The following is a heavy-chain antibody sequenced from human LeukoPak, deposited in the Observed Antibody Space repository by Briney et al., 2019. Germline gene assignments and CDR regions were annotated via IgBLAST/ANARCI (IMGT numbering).Heavy chain of an antibody. CDR1: GGTFSSYA. J-gene: IGHJ4*02. CDR2: IIPIFGTA. D-gene: IGHD1-26*01. CDR3: AGGGEGATFYFDY. Sequence: SVKVSCKASGGTFSSYAISWVRQAPGQGLEWMGGIIPIFGTANYAQKFQGRVTITADESTSTASMELSSMRSEDTAVYYCAGGGEGATFYFDYWGQGTLVTVSS. V-gene: IGHV1-69*01.